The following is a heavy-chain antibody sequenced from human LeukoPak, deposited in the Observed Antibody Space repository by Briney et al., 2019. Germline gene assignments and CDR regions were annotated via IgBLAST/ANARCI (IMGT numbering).Heavy chain of an antibody. CDR1: GFTFSSYS. D-gene: IGHD4/OR15-4a*01. V-gene: IGHV3-21*01. CDR3: ARFQGAHY. CDR2: ISSSSSYI. Sequence: GGSLRLSRAASGFTFSSYSMDWVRQAPGMGLEWVSSISSSSSYIHYADSVKGRFTISRDNTKNSLYLQMNSLRAEDTAVYYCARFQGAHYWGQGTLVTVSS. J-gene: IGHJ4*02.